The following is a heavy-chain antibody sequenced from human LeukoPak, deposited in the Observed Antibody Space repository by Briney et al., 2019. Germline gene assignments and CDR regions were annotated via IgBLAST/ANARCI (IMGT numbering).Heavy chain of an antibody. CDR3: ARDNNWNYVRGFDY. D-gene: IGHD1-7*01. CDR2: INHSGST. CDR1: GGSISSGGYY. V-gene: IGHV4-39*07. Sequence: PSETLSLTCTVSGGSISSGGYYWSWLRQPPGKGLEWIGEINHSGSTNYNPSLKSRVTISVDTSKTQFSLKLSSVTAADTAVYYCARDNNWNYVRGFDYWGQGTLVTVSS. J-gene: IGHJ4*02.